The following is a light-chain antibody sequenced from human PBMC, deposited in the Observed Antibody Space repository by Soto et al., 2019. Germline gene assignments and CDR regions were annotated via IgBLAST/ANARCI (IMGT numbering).Light chain of an antibody. J-gene: IGKJ4*01. CDR1: QSVSSN. CDR2: GAS. CDR3: QQYNNWPFLT. Sequence: EIVMTQSPATLSVSPGERATLSCRASQSVSSNLAWYQQKPGQAPRLLIYGASTRATGIPARFSGSGSGTEFTLTISSLQSEDFEVYYCQQYNNWPFLTFGGGTKVDIK. V-gene: IGKV3-15*01.